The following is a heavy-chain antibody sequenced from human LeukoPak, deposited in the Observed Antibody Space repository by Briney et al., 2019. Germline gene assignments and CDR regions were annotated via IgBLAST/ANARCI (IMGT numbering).Heavy chain of an antibody. CDR2: INHSGST. CDR1: GGSFSGYY. J-gene: IGHJ6*03. CDR3: ARRVRLHYLDYYYYHMDV. V-gene: IGHV4-34*01. D-gene: IGHD2-21*01. Sequence: SSETLSLTCAVYGGSFSGYYWSWIRQPPGKGLEWIGEINHSGSTNYNPSLKSRVTISVDTSKNQFSLKLSSVTAADTAVYYCARRVRLHYLDYYYYHMDVWGKGTTVTVSS.